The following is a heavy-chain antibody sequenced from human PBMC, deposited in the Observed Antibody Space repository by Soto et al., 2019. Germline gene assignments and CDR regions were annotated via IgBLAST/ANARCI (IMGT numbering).Heavy chain of an antibody. Sequence: QVQLQESGPGLVKPSETLSLTCTVSGGSISTYYWSWIRQPPGKGLEWIGYIYYSGKTNYNPSLKSRVTISVDTSKNQFSLKLSSVTAADTAVYYCASLLLAAGTFDYWGQGTLVTVSS. D-gene: IGHD6-13*01. CDR3: ASLLLAAGTFDY. J-gene: IGHJ4*02. V-gene: IGHV4-59*08. CDR2: IYYSGKT. CDR1: GGSISTYY.